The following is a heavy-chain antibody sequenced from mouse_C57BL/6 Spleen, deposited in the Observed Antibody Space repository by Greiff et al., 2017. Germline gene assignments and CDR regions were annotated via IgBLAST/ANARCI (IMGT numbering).Heavy chain of an antibody. CDR2: INPNNGGT. V-gene: IGHV1-22*01. D-gene: IGHD1-1*01. CDR3: ASYYGSSYLYYCDY. J-gene: IGHJ2*01. Sequence: EVQLQQSGPELVKPGASVKMSCKASGYTFTDYNMHWVKQSHGKSLEWIGYINPNNGGTSYNQKFKGKATLTVNKSSSTAYMELRSLTSEDSAVYYCASYYGSSYLYYCDYWGQGTTRTVSS. CDR1: GYTFTDYN.